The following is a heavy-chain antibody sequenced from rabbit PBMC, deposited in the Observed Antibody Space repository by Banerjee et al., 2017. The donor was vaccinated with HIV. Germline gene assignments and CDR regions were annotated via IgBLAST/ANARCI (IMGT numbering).Heavy chain of an antibody. CDR1: GFSFSSSYW. J-gene: IGHJ2*01. CDR2: IYAGSSGTT. Sequence: QSLEESGGDLVKPGASLTLTCTASGFSFSSSYWIYWVRQAPGKGLEWIACIYAGSSGTTYYASWAKGRFTISKTSSTTVTLQMTSLTAADTATYFCARSRDTSTTDGFDPWGQGTLVTVS. V-gene: IGHV1S40*01. CDR3: ARSRDTSTTDGFDP. D-gene: IGHD1-1*01.